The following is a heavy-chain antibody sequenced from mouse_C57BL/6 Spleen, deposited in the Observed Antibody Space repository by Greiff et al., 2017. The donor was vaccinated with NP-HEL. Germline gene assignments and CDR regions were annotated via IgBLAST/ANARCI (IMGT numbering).Heavy chain of an antibody. Sequence: QVQLKESGAELVKPGASVKISCKASGYAFSSYWMNWVKQRPGKGLEWIGQIYPGDGDTNYNGKFKGKATLTADKSSSTAYMQLSSLTSEDSAVYFCARPNYGSLFAYWGQGTLVTVSA. CDR1: GYAFSSYW. D-gene: IGHD1-1*01. CDR3: ARPNYGSLFAY. J-gene: IGHJ3*01. CDR2: IYPGDGDT. V-gene: IGHV1-80*01.